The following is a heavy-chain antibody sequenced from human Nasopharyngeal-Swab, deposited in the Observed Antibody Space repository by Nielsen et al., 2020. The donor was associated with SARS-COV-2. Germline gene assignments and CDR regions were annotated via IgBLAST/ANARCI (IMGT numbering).Heavy chain of an antibody. CDR1: GYSFTSYW. Sequence: GESLKISCKGSGYSFTSYWIGWVRQMPGKGLEWMGIIYPGDSDTRYSPSFQGQVTISADKSISTAYLQWSSLKASDTAMYYCARLRYSSGRYWYFDHWGRGTPATVTS. CDR3: ARLRYSSGRYWYFDH. CDR2: IYPGDSDT. D-gene: IGHD2-15*01. J-gene: IGHJ2*01. V-gene: IGHV5-51*01.